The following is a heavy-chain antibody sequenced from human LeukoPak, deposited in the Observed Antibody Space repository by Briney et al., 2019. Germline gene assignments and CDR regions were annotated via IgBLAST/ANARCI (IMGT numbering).Heavy chain of an antibody. CDR2: INHSGST. J-gene: IGHJ5*02. D-gene: IGHD3-9*01. V-gene: IGHV4-34*01. CDR3: ARGRSVLRYFDWLFQT. CDR1: GGSFSGYY. Sequence: SETLSLTCAVYGGSFSGYYWSWIRQPPGKGLEWIGEINHSGSTNYNPSLKSRVTISVDTSKNQFSLKLSSVTAADTGVYYCARGRSVLRYFDWLFQTWGQGTLVTVSS.